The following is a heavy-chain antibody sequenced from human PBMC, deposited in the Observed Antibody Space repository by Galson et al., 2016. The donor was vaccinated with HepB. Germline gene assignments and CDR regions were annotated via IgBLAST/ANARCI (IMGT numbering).Heavy chain of an antibody. CDR2: TYTVNGNT. CDR1: GYTFTNKA. Sequence: SVKVSCKASGYTFTNKAIHWVRQAPGQRPEWMGYTYTVNGNTQYSQKFQGRVTITRDTFATTAYMELGSLRSEDTAVYYCARGGAGLDYWGQGTLVTVSS. J-gene: IGHJ4*02. V-gene: IGHV1-3*04. CDR3: ARGGAGLDY. D-gene: IGHD6-19*01.